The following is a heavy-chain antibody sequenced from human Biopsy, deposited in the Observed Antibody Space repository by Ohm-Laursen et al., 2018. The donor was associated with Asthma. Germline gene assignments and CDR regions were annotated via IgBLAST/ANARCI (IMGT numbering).Heavy chain of an antibody. CDR1: GFSFSHFG. V-gene: IGHV3-30*18. D-gene: IGHD1-26*01. Sequence: SLRLSCAASGFSFSHFGTHWVRQAPATGLAWVAVISFDGSNEDYADSVKGRFTISRDNHKHTLFLEMNSLRPEYTAVYYCAKELFPGWELRRGPDSWGQGTLVTVSS. CDR3: AKELFPGWELRRGPDS. J-gene: IGHJ4*02. CDR2: ISFDGSNE.